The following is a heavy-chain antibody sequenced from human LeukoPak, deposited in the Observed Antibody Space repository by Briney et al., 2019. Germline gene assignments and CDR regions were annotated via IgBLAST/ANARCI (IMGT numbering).Heavy chain of an antibody. V-gene: IGHV3-23*01. D-gene: IGHD2-15*01. CDR1: GFTFSSYA. J-gene: IGHJ4*02. CDR2: ISASGRTT. Sequence: GGSLRLSCAAAGFTFSSYAMSWVRQAPGKGLEWVSHISASGRTTDYADSVKGRFTISRDNSKNTVYLQTNSLRAEDTAVYYCAKLCSGGSCYWNYWGQGTLVTVSS. CDR3: AKLCSGGSCYWNY.